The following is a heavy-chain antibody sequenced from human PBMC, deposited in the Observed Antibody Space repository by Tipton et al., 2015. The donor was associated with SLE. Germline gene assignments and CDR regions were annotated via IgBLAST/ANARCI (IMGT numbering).Heavy chain of an antibody. V-gene: IGHV4-30-4*01. CDR1: GGAISSRAYY. CDR2: IYYSGTT. CDR3: ARETRGKWYRRDVFDI. D-gene: IGHD2-8*01. Sequence: TLSLTCTVSGGAISSRAYYWSWTRHHPGKGLEWIGYIYYSGTTYYNPSLRSRITISVETSKNQFSLKLSSVTAADTAAYFCARETRGKWYRRDVFDIWGQGTMVTVSS. J-gene: IGHJ3*02.